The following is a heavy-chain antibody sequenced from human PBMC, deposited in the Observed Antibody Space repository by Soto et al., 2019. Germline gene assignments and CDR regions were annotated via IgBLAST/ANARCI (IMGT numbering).Heavy chain of an antibody. Sequence: GGSLRLSCAASGFTFDNYAMYWVRQAPGKGLEYVATITSYGGTTYYADSVKGRFTISRDNSKNILYLQMSSLRPEDTAVYYCVKGEVMIFGVVTFDRWGQGTLVTVSS. CDR3: VKGEVMIFGVVTFDR. D-gene: IGHD3-3*01. CDR2: ITSYGGTT. V-gene: IGHV3-64D*06. J-gene: IGHJ5*02. CDR1: GFTFDNYA.